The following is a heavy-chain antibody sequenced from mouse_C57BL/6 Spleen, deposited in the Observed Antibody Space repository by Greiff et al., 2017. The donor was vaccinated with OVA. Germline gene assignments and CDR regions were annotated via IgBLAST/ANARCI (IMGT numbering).Heavy chain of an antibody. V-gene: IGHV1-82*01. Sequence: QVQLQQSGPELVKPGASVKISCKASGYAFSSSWMNWVKQRPGKGLEWIGRIYPGDGDTNYNGKFKGKATLTADKSSSTAYMQLSSLTSEDSAVYFCAREGYYDYDAEYYYAMDYWGQGTSVTVSS. D-gene: IGHD2-4*01. CDR3: AREGYYDYDAEYYYAMDY. CDR2: IYPGDGDT. J-gene: IGHJ4*01. CDR1: GYAFSSSW.